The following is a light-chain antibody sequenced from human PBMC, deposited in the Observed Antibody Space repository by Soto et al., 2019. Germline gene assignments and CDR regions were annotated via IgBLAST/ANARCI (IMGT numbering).Light chain of an antibody. CDR3: ATWDDSLNGPV. V-gene: IGLV1-36*01. CDR1: RSNIGKNA. J-gene: IGLJ3*02. Sequence: QSVLTQPPSVSGAPRQRVTISCSGSRSNIGKNAVNWYQQFPGKAPKLLLYYDDLLPSGISDRFFGSKSGTSASLAISGLQSEDEAEYYCATWDDSLNGPVFGGGTKVTVL. CDR2: YDD.